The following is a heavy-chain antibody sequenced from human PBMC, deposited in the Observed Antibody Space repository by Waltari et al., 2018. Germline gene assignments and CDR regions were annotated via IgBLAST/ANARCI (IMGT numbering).Heavy chain of an antibody. J-gene: IGHJ4*02. Sequence: EVQLVESGGGLVQPGGSLRLSCAASGFTFSSYSMNWVRQAPGKGLEWVSYISSSSSTIYYADSVKGRFTISRDNAKNSLYLQMNSLRAEDTAVYYCARDKEVVVPAAIPDNWGQGTLVTVSS. V-gene: IGHV3-48*04. D-gene: IGHD2-2*01. CDR3: ARDKEVVVPAAIPDN. CDR2: ISSSSSTI. CDR1: GFTFSSYS.